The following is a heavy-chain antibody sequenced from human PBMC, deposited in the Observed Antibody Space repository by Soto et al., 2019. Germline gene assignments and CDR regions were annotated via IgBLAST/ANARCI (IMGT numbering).Heavy chain of an antibody. Sequence: ASVKVSCKASGYNLTSYGLSWVPQAPGQGLEWMGWMSPYNGNTKYAQKFQGRVTMTRNTSISTAYMELSSLRSEDTAVYYCARSGFGTIGVDPWGQGTLVTVSS. CDR3: ARSGFGTIGVDP. CDR2: MSPYNGNT. J-gene: IGHJ5*02. D-gene: IGHD2-21*01. CDR1: GYNLTSYG. V-gene: IGHV1-8*02.